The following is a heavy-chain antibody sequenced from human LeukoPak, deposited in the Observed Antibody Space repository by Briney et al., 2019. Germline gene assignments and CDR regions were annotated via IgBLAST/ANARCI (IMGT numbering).Heavy chain of an antibody. CDR2: ISGSGGST. V-gene: IGHV3-23*01. Sequence: GGSLRLSCAASGFTFSSYAMSWVRQAPGKGLEWVSAISGSGGSTYYADSVKGRFTISRDNSKNTLYLQMNSLRAENTAVYYCAKALRLGELSFSYWGQGTLVTVSS. D-gene: IGHD3-16*02. CDR3: AKALRLGELSFSY. CDR1: GFTFSSYA. J-gene: IGHJ4*02.